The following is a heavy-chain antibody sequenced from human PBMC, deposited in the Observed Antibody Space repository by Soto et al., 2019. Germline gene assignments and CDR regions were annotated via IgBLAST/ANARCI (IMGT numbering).Heavy chain of an antibody. J-gene: IGHJ6*03. V-gene: IGHV4-59*01. Sequence: QVQLQESGPGLVKPSETLSLTCTVSGGSISSYYWSWIRQPPGKGLEWIGYIYYSGSTNYNPSLKSRVTISVDTSKNQFSLKLSSVTAADTAVYYCARSVYYSNSLYYYYYYMDVWGKGTTVTVSS. D-gene: IGHD4-4*01. CDR1: GGSISSYY. CDR3: ARSVYYSNSLYYYYYYMDV. CDR2: IYYSGST.